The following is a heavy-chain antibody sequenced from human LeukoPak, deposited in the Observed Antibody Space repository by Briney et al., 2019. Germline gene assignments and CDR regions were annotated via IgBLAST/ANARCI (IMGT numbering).Heavy chain of an antibody. CDR3: ARDVGDL. V-gene: IGHV3-7*01. CDR2: INQGGSEK. D-gene: IGHD2-21*02. CDR1: GFTFSTYW. J-gene: IGHJ4*02. Sequence: GGSLRLSCAPSGFTFSTYWMGWVRQAPGKGLEWLANINQGGSEKYHVDSVKGRFTISRDNAKNSLFLQMNSLRAEDTAVYYCARDVGDLWGQGTLVTVSS.